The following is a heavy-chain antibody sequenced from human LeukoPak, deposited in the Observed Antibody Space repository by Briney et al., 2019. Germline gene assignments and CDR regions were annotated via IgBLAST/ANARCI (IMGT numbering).Heavy chain of an antibody. CDR3: ARDPSRYSSGYTFDY. V-gene: IGHV1-2*02. Sequence: ASVKVSCKASGYTFTGYYMHWVRQAPGQGLEWMGWINPNSGGTNYAQQFQGRVTMTRDTSISTAYMELSRLRSDDTALYYCARDPSRYSSGYTFDYWGQGTLVTVSS. CDR1: GYTFTGYY. D-gene: IGHD6-19*01. J-gene: IGHJ4*02. CDR2: INPNSGGT.